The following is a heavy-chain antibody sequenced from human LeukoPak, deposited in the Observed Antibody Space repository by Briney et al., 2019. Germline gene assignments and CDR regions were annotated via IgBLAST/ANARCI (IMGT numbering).Heavy chain of an antibody. CDR2: IKSKTDGGTT. Sequence: AGGSLRLSCAASGFTFSNAWMSWVRQATGKGLEWVSRIKSKTDGGTTDYAAPVKGRFTISRDDSKNTLYLQMNSLKTEDTAVYYCTATMVRGVNSFYYFDYWGQGTLVTVSS. CDR1: GFTFSNAW. CDR3: TATMVRGVNSFYYFDY. D-gene: IGHD3-10*01. J-gene: IGHJ4*02. V-gene: IGHV3-15*01.